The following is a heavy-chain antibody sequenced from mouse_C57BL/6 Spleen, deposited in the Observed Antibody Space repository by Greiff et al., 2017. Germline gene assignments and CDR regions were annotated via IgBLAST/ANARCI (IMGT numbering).Heavy chain of an antibody. Sequence: VQLKQSGPVLVKPGASVKMSCKASGYTFTDYYMNWVKQSHGKSLEWIGVINPYNGGTSYNQKFKGKATLTVDKSSSTAYMELNSLTSEDSAVYYCARSGITTGGYFDVWGTGTTVTVSS. V-gene: IGHV1-19*01. CDR2: INPYNGGT. CDR1: GYTFTDYY. J-gene: IGHJ1*03. CDR3: ARSGITTGGYFDV. D-gene: IGHD1-1*01.